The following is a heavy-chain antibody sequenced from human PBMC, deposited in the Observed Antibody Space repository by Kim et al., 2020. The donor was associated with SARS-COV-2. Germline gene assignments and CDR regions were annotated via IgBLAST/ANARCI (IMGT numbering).Heavy chain of an antibody. J-gene: IGHJ5*02. CDR3: AKEAGAASDLDP. CDR2: ISYDGNTR. V-gene: IGHV3-30*18. Sequence: GGSLRLSCEASGFAFNEYAMEWVRQAPGTGLEWVALISYDGNTRYYADSVKGRFTVSRDNAKNTVYLQMTSLRTDDTGLYYCAKEAGAASDLDPWGQGTLVTVYS. CDR1: GFAFNEYA. D-gene: IGHD1-26*01.